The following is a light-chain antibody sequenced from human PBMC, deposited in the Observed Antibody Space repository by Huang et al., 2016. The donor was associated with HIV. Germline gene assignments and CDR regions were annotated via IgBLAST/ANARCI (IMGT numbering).Light chain of an antibody. CDR2: YAY. V-gene: IGKV1-39*01. CDR1: QSISNY. Sequence: DIQMTQSPSSLSASVRDRVTITCRASQSISNYLNWYQQKPGKAPKLLLYYAYSLQSWVPSRFSGSGSGTDFTLTISNLQPEDFATYYCQQTYSTHWTFGQGTKVEIK. CDR3: QQTYSTHWT. J-gene: IGKJ1*01.